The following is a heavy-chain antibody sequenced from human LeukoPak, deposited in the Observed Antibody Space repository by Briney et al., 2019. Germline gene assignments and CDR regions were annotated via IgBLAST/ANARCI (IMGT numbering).Heavy chain of an antibody. CDR3: ARVYDFWSGYYDY. V-gene: IGHV3-21*01. CDR1: GFTFSSYI. D-gene: IGHD3-3*01. CDR2: ISSSSSYI. J-gene: IGHJ4*02. Sequence: GGSLRLSCAASGFTFSSYIMNWVRQAPGKGLEWVSSISSSSSYIYYADSVKGRFTISRDNAKNSLYLQMNSLRAEDTAVYYCARVYDFWSGYYDYWGQGTLVTVSS.